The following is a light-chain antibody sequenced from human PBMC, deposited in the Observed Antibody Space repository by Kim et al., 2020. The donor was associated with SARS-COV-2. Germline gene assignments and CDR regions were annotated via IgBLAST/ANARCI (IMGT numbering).Light chain of an antibody. J-gene: IGLJ3*02. CDR2: SNN. CDR1: SSNIGSNT. CDR3: ATWDDSLNGWV. V-gene: IGLV1-44*01. Sequence: QSVLTQPPSASGTPGQRVTISASGSSSNIGSNTVNWYQQLPGTAPKLLIYSNNQRPSGVPARFTGSKSGTSASLAISGLQSGDEAVYYCATWDDSLNGWVFGGGTKLTDL.